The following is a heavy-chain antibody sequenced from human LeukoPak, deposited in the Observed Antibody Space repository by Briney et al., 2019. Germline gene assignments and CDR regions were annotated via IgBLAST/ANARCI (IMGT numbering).Heavy chain of an antibody. Sequence: PSEXXSLTCTVSGGSISSYYWSWLRQPPGKGLEWIGYIYYSGSTNYNPSLKSRVTISVDTSKNQFSLKLSSVTAADTAVYYCARDKYYDFWSGYLQNYYYYMDVWGKGTTVTVSS. D-gene: IGHD3-3*01. CDR2: IYYSGST. CDR3: ARDKYYDFWSGYLQNYYYYMDV. CDR1: GGSISSYY. J-gene: IGHJ6*03. V-gene: IGHV4-59*01.